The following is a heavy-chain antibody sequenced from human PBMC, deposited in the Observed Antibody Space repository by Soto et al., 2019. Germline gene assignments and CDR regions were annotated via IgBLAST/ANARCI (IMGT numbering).Heavy chain of an antibody. Sequence: PGGSLRLSCAASGFTFRNFGMHWVRQAPGKGLEWVAVIWYDGSNKYYTDSVKGRFTISRDNSKNTLFLQMNSLRAEDTAMYYCTRGNYESSGYPDYWGPGTLVTVSS. J-gene: IGHJ4*02. CDR3: TRGNYESSGYPDY. V-gene: IGHV3-33*01. CDR2: IWYDGSNK. CDR1: GFTFRNFG. D-gene: IGHD3-22*01.